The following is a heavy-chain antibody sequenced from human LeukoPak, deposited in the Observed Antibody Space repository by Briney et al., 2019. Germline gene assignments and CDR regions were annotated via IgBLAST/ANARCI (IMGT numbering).Heavy chain of an antibody. CDR1: GGSISSGDYY. Sequence: SQTLSLTCTVSGGSISSGDYYWSWIRQPPGKGLGWIGYIYYSGSTYYNPSLKSRVTISVDTSKNQFSLKLSSVTAADTAVYYCARGERWLHSPFDYWGQGTLVTVSS. V-gene: IGHV4-30-4*01. J-gene: IGHJ4*02. D-gene: IGHD5-24*01. CDR2: IYYSGST. CDR3: ARGERWLHSPFDY.